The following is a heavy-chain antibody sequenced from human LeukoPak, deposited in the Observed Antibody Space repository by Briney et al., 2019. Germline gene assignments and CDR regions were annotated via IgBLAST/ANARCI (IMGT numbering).Heavy chain of an antibody. CDR3: ARVWSSGYTKDY. J-gene: IGHJ4*02. D-gene: IGHD3-22*01. Sequence: SGGSLRLSCAASGFTFSSYSIDWVRRAPGKGLEWLSYISSSSSTIYYADSVKGRFTISRDNAKNSVYLQMNSLRAEDTAVYYCARVWSSGYTKDYWGQGTLVTVSS. V-gene: IGHV3-48*04. CDR2: ISSSSSTI. CDR1: GFTFSSYS.